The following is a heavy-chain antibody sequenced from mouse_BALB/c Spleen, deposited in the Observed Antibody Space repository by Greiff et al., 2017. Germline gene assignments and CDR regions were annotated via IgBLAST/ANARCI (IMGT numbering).Heavy chain of an antibody. CDR2: ISDGGSYT. Sequence: EVKVVESGGGLVKPGGSLKLSCAASGFTFSDYYMYWVRQTPEKRLEWVATISDGGSYTYYPDSVKGRFTISRDNAKNNLYLQMSSLKSEDTAMYYCARDHYDYDGIFAYWGQGTLVTVSA. D-gene: IGHD2-4*01. J-gene: IGHJ3*01. CDR3: ARDHYDYDGIFAY. CDR1: GFTFSDYY. V-gene: IGHV5-4*02.